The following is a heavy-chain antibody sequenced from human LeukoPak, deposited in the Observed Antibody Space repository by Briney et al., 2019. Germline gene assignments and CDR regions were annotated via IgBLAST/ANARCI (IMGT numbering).Heavy chain of an antibody. V-gene: IGHV1-18*01. J-gene: IGHJ6*02. D-gene: IGHD3-22*01. CDR2: ISAYNGNT. Sequence: ASVKVSCKASGYTFTSYGISWVRQAPGQGLGWMGWISAYNGNTNYARKLQGRVTMTTDTSTSTAYMELRSLRSDDTAVYYCARGGMIVVVPKGGMDVWGQGTTVTVSS. CDR3: ARGGMIVVVPKGGMDV. CDR1: GYTFTSYG.